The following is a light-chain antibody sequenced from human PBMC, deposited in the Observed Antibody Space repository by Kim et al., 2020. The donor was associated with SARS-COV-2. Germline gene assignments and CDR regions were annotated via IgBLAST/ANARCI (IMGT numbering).Light chain of an antibody. V-gene: IGKV1-16*01. Sequence: ASVGDGVTITCRTRQDISIHLAWFQKKPGKAPKSLIYAASSLHSGVPSTFSGSGSGTDFTLTISSMQPEDSATYYCQQYSRYPPTFGQGTRLEIK. CDR2: AAS. CDR3: QQYSRYPPT. J-gene: IGKJ5*01. CDR1: QDISIH.